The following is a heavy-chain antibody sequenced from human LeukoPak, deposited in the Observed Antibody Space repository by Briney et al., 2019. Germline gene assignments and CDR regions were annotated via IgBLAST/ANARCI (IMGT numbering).Heavy chain of an antibody. CDR3: ARDPTPGDPPHY. CDR2: ISSSSSYI. J-gene: IGHJ4*02. Sequence: GGSLRLSCAASGFTFSSYSMNWVRQAPGKGLEWVSSISSSSSYIYYADSVKGRFTISRDNAKNSLYLQMNSLRAEDTAVYYCARDPTPGDPPHYWGQATLVTVSS. CDR1: GFTFSSYS. V-gene: IGHV3-21*01. D-gene: IGHD4-17*01.